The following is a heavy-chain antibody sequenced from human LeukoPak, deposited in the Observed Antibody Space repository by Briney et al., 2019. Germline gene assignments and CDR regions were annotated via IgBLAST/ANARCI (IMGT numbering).Heavy chain of an antibody. CDR1: GITFSSYA. CDR3: ARGPRDYKYYFDY. Sequence: GGSLRLSCAVSGITFSSYAMSWVRQAPGKGLEWVSAVSGSGGSTSYADSVKGRFTISRDNSKNTLYLQMNSLRAEDTAVYYCARGPRDYKYYFDYWGQGTLVTVSS. J-gene: IGHJ4*02. D-gene: IGHD4-11*01. V-gene: IGHV3-23*01. CDR2: VSGSGGST.